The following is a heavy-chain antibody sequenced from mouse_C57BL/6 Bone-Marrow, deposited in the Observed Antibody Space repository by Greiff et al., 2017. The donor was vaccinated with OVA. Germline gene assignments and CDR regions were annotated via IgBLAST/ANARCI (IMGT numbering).Heavy chain of an antibody. J-gene: IGHJ2*01. Sequence: VQLQQPGAELVRPGSSVKLSCKASGYTFTSYWMHWVKQRPIQGLEWIGNIDPSDSETHYNQKFKDKATLTVDKSSSTAYMQLSSLTSEDSAVYYCARNYYGSSYRYVDYWGQGTTLTVSS. CDR2: IDPSDSET. CDR1: GYTFTSYW. CDR3: ARNYYGSSYRYVDY. V-gene: IGHV1-52*01. D-gene: IGHD1-1*01.